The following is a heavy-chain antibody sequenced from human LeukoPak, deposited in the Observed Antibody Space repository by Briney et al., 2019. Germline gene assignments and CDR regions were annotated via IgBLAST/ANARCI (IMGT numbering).Heavy chain of an antibody. CDR2: IKSKTDGGTT. CDR3: TTRLIVVVPTENDY. CDR1: GFTFSNAW. D-gene: IGHD2-2*01. Sequence: PGGSLRLSCAASGFTFSNAWMSWVRQAPGKGLEWVGRIKSKTDGGTTDYAAPVKGRFTISRDDSKNTLYLQMNSLKTEDTAVYYCTTRLIVVVPTENDYWGQGTLVTVSS. J-gene: IGHJ4*02. V-gene: IGHV3-15*01.